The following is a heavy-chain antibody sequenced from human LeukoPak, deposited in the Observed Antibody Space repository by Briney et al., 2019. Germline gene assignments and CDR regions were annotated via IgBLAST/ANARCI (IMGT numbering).Heavy chain of an antibody. CDR2: IYYSGST. J-gene: IGHJ5*02. Sequence: SETLSLTCTVSGGSISSYYWSWIRQPPGKGLEWIGYIYYSGSTNYNPSLKSRVTISVDTSKNQFSLKLSSVTAADTAVYYCARGLYSSSSWGVWFDPWGQGTLVTVSS. D-gene: IGHD6-6*01. CDR1: GGSISSYY. CDR3: ARGLYSSSSWGVWFDP. V-gene: IGHV4-59*01.